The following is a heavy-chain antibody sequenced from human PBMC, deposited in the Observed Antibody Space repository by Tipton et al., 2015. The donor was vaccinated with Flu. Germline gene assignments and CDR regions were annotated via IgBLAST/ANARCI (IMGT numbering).Heavy chain of an antibody. CDR2: IWYDGSNK. D-gene: IGHD2-2*01. V-gene: IGHV3-33*01. Sequence: SGFTFSSYGMHWVRQAPGKGLEWVAVIWYDGSNKYYADSVKGRFTISRDNSKNTLYLQMNSLRAEDTAVYYCARDRCSSMRCSYYYGMDVWGQGTTVTVSS. J-gene: IGHJ6*02. CDR1: GFTFSSYG. CDR3: ARDRCSSMRCSYYYGMDV.